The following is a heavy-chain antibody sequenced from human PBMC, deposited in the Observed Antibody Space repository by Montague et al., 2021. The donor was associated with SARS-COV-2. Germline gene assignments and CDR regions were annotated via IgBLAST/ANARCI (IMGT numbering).Heavy chain of an antibody. CDR1: GFTFSNYI. V-gene: IGHV3-21*01. D-gene: IGHD4-23*01. Sequence: SLRPSCAASGFTFSNYIMNWVRQAPGKGLEWVSSISSSRSYIYYADSVKGRFTISRDNAKNSLYLQMNSLRAEDTAVYYCARAPGYDGTGYWGQGTLVTVSS. CDR3: ARAPGYDGTGY. J-gene: IGHJ4*02. CDR2: ISSSRSYI.